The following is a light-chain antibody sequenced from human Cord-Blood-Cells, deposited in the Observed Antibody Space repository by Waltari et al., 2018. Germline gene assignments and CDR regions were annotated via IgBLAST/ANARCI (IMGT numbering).Light chain of an antibody. J-gene: IGKJ5*01. Sequence: DIVMTQSPLSLPVTRGEPASISCRSSQSLLHRKGYNYLDWYLQKPGQSPQLLIFLGSNRASGVPDRFSCSGSGTDFTLKISRVEAEDVGVYCCMQALQTPHFGQGTRLEIK. CDR3: MQALQTPH. CDR2: LGS. V-gene: IGKV2-28*01. CDR1: QSLLHRKGYNY.